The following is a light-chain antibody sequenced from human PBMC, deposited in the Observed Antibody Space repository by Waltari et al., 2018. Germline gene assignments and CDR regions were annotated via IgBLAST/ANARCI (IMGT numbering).Light chain of an antibody. V-gene: IGLV2-14*03. Sequence: QSALSQPASVSGSPGQSITISCTGASSDVGGHDYVSWYQQHPGKAPQLLIVDVNKRPSGCSNRFSGSKSGNTASLTISGLQAEDEADYYCSSYSTSSSLILFGEGTKVTVL. CDR3: SSYSTSSSLIL. CDR1: SSDVGGHDY. J-gene: IGLJ2*01. CDR2: DVN.